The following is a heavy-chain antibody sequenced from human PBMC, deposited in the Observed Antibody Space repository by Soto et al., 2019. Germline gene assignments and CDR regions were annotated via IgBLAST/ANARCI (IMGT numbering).Heavy chain of an antibody. Sequence: SETLSLTCTVSGGSINSSSYYGGWIRQPPGKGLEWIGSIYYSGSTYYNPSLKSRVTISVDTSKNQFSLKLSSVAAADTAVYYCARQFYGGNYFDYWGQGTLVTVSS. CDR1: GGSINSSSYY. V-gene: IGHV4-39*01. D-gene: IGHD3-16*01. J-gene: IGHJ4*02. CDR3: ARQFYGGNYFDY. CDR2: IYYSGST.